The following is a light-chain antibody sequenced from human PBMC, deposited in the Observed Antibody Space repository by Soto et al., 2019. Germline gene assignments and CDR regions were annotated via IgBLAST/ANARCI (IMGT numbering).Light chain of an antibody. J-gene: IGLJ3*02. CDR2: EDT. CDR1: TNDVGNYPL. V-gene: IGLV2-23*01. Sequence: QSALTQPASVSGSPGQSISLSCTGTTNDVGNYPLVSWYQHHPGKVPEVIIFEDTKRPSGVSDRFSGSKSGNTASLTISGLQVGDEADYYCCSYTPSATLMFGGGTKVTVL. CDR3: CSYTPSATLM.